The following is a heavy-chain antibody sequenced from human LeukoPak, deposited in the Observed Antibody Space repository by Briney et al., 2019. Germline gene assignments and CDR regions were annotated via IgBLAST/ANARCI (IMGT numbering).Heavy chain of an antibody. CDR3: ARRRYYDGSGYLE. CDR1: GGSISSYY. J-gene: IGHJ1*01. D-gene: IGHD3-22*01. V-gene: IGHV4-59*08. Sequence: SETLSLTCTVSGGSISSYYWSWIRQPPGKGLEWIGYIYYSGSTNYNPSLKSRVTISVDTSKNQFSLNLRSVTAADTAVYYCARRRYYDGSGYLEWGQGTLLSVSS. CDR2: IYYSGST.